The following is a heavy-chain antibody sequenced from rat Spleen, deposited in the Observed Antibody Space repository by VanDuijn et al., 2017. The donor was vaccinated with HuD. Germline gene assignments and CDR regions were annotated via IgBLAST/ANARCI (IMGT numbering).Heavy chain of an antibody. Sequence: QVQLKESGPDLVQPSQTLSLTCTVSGFSLTSYYVNWVRQPSGKGPEWMGRMWYDGDTAYNSALKSRLSISRDTSKNQVFLKMNSLQTEDTAMYFCARGGYTTDNWGQGVMVTVSS. V-gene: IGHV2-32*01. CDR3: ARGGYTTDN. J-gene: IGHJ2*01. CDR2: MWYDGDT. CDR1: GFSLTSYY. D-gene: IGHD1-6*01.